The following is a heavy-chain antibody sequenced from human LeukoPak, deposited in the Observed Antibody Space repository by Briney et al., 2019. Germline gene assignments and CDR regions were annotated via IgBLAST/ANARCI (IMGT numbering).Heavy chain of an antibody. D-gene: IGHD4-23*01. J-gene: IGHJ4*02. V-gene: IGHV3-74*03. CDR2: IKSDGSIT. CDR1: GFTFSTFW. Sequence: GRSLRLSCAASGFTFSTFWMHWVRQAPGKGLVWVSGIKSDGSITTYADSVKGRFSISRDNAKNTLYLQMNSLRVEDTAVYYCARGRPHGNDYWGQGTLVTVSS. CDR3: ARGRPHGNDY.